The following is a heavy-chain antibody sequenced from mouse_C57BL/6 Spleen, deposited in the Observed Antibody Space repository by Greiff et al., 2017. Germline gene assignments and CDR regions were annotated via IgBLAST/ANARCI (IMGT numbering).Heavy chain of an antibody. J-gene: IGHJ3*01. CDR1: GYTFTGYW. V-gene: IGHV1-55*01. CDR2: IYPGSGST. D-gene: IGHD1-1*01. Sequence: QVQLQQPGAELVKPGASVKMSCKASGYTFTGYWITWVKQRPGQGLEWIGDIYPGSGSTNYNEKFKSKATLTVDKSSSTAYMQRSSLTSEASAVYYSARPITTLLGPFAYWGQGTLVTVSA. CDR3: ARPITTLLGPFAY.